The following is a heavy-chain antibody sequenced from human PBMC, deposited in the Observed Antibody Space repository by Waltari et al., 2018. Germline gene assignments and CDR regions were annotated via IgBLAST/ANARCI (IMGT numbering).Heavy chain of an antibody. Sequence: QESGPGLVKPSETLSLTCTVSGGSISSYYWSWIRQPPGKGLEWIGYIYYSGSTNYNPSLKSRVTISVDTSKNQFSLKLSSVTAADTAVYYCAARCGGDCYENFDYWGQGTLVTVSS. D-gene: IGHD2-21*01. CDR1: GGSISSYY. CDR3: AARCGGDCYENFDY. J-gene: IGHJ4*02. V-gene: IGHV4-59*01. CDR2: IYYSGST.